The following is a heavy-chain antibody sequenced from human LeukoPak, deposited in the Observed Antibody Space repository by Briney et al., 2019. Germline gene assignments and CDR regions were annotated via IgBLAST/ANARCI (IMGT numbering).Heavy chain of an antibody. D-gene: IGHD1-26*01. CDR1: EFTFSTYC. Sequence: GGSLRLSFAASEFTFSTYCMHWVRQVPGKGLVWVSRINADGINTNYADSVKGRFTISRDNAKNTLYMQMNSLRAEDTAVYYCVREASGVSSSAFDVWGQGTMVTVSS. J-gene: IGHJ3*01. CDR2: INADGINT. V-gene: IGHV3-74*01. CDR3: VREASGVSSSAFDV.